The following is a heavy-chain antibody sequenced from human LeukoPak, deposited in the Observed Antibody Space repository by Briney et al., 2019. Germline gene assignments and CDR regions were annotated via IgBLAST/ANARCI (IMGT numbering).Heavy chain of an antibody. CDR3: AKDIEAAGAGGDY. J-gene: IGHJ4*02. Sequence: GGSLRLSCAASGFNFGEFWMAWVRQAPGKGLEWVAVISYDGTNKYYTDSEKGRFTISRDNSKNTLYLQMNSLRTEDTAVYYCAKDIEAAGAGGDYWGQGTLVTVSS. D-gene: IGHD6-13*01. V-gene: IGHV3-30*18. CDR1: GFNFGEFW. CDR2: ISYDGTNK.